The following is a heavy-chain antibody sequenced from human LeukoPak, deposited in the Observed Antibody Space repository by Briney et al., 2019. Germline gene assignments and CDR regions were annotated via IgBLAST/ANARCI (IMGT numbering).Heavy chain of an antibody. CDR3: ARDRGGRKKWTMIVVAPPGDAFDI. CDR1: GYTFTSYG. D-gene: IGHD3-22*01. J-gene: IGHJ3*02. Sequence: ASVKVSCKASGYTFTSYGISWVRQAPGQGLEWMGWISAYNGNTNYAQKLRGRVTMTTDTSTSTAYMELRSLRSDDTAVYYCARDRGGRKKWTMIVVAPPGDAFDIWGQGTMVTVSS. CDR2: ISAYNGNT. V-gene: IGHV1-18*01.